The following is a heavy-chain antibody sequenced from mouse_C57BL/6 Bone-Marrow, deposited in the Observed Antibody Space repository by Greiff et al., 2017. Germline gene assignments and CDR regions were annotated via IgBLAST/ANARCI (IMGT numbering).Heavy chain of an antibody. CDR3: ARPYYSNYWYFDV. CDR1: GYTFTSYW. V-gene: IGHV1-55*01. Sequence: QVQLQQSGAELVKPGVSVKMSCKASGYTFTSYWITWVKQRPGQGLEWIGDIYPGSGSTNYNEKFKSKATLTVDTSSSTAYMQLSSLTSEDSAVYYCARPYYSNYWYFDVWGTGTTVTVSS. D-gene: IGHD2-5*01. J-gene: IGHJ1*03. CDR2: IYPGSGST.